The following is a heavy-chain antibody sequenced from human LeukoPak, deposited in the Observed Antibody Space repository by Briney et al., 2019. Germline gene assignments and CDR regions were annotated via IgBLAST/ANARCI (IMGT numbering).Heavy chain of an antibody. CDR1: GFTVSANY. CDR3: AKGRGWLQFFDY. D-gene: IGHD5-24*01. J-gene: IGHJ4*02. Sequence: PGGSLRLSCAVSGFTVSANYMSWVRQAPGKGLEWVSILYSGGDIYYADSVKGRFTISRDNAKNSLYLQMNSLRAEDTAVYFCAKGRGWLQFFDYWGQGTLVTVSS. CDR2: LYSGGDI. V-gene: IGHV3-53*01.